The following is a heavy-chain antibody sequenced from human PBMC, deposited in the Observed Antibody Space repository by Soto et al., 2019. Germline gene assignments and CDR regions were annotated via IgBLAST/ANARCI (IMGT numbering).Heavy chain of an antibody. CDR1: GFTFSSYA. J-gene: IGHJ6*02. CDR3: AKHIAGGSWTQGYYYGMDV. CDR2: ISGSGGST. Sequence: GGSLRLSCXASGFTFSSYAMSWVRQAPGKGLEWVSAISGSGGSTYYADSVKGRFTISRDNSKNTLYLQTNSLRAEDTAVYYCAKHIAGGSWTQGYYYGMDVWGQGTKVTVSS. V-gene: IGHV3-23*01. D-gene: IGHD6-13*01.